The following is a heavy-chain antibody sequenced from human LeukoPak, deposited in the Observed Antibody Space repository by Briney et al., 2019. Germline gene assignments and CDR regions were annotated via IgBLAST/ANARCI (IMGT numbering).Heavy chain of an antibody. J-gene: IGHJ4*02. V-gene: IGHV3-23*01. CDR2: LSGGGDST. Sequence: PGGSLRLSCEASGFTFSSNAMSWVRQAPGKGLEWVSALSGGGDSTYYADSVKGRFTISRDNAKNSLYLQMNSLRAEDTAVYYCARPIEYSSSNPFDYWGQGTLVTVSS. CDR1: GFTFSSNA. D-gene: IGHD6-6*01. CDR3: ARPIEYSSSNPFDY.